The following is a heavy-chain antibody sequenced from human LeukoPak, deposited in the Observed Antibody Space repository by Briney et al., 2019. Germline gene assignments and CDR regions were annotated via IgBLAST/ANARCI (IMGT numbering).Heavy chain of an antibody. CDR1: GFTFSSYA. Sequence: GGSLRLSCAASGFTFSSYAMTWVRQAPGKGLERVSAISGSAEHTYYADSVKGRLTISRDTSKNTLYLQMNNLRVEDTAVYYCAKGVVAATRPPYYYYPMDVWGQGTTVTVSS. CDR2: ISGSAEHT. V-gene: IGHV3-23*01. CDR3: AKGVVAATRPPYYYYPMDV. D-gene: IGHD2-15*01. J-gene: IGHJ6*02.